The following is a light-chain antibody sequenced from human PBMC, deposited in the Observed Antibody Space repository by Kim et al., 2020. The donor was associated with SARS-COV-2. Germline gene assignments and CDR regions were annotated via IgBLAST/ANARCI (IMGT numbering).Light chain of an antibody. CDR2: KAS. CDR1: QNINSW. Sequence: DIHMTQSPSTLSASVGDRVTITCRASQNINSWLAWYQQKPGKAPKLLIYKASSLESGVPSRFSGSGSGTEFTLTISLQPDDFATYYCQQYNAHRTFGQGTKLDIK. CDR3: QQYNAHRT. V-gene: IGKV1-5*03. J-gene: IGKJ1*01.